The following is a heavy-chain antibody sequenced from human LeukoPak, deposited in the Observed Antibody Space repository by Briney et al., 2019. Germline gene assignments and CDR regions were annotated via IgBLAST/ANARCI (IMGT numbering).Heavy chain of an antibody. V-gene: IGHV4-34*01. CDR3: ARLVRCSATICTGPFDS. CDR1: GGSFSGYY. Sequence: PSETLSLTCAVYGGSFSGYYWSWIRQPPGKGLEWIGEINHSGSTNYNPSLRSRVTISIDTSKNQFSLNLRSVSAADTAVYYCARLVRCSATICTGPFDSWGQGTLVAVSS. CDR2: INHSGST. J-gene: IGHJ4*02. D-gene: IGHD2-15*01.